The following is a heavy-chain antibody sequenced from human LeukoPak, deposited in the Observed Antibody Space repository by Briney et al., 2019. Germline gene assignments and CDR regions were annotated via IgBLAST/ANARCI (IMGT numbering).Heavy chain of an antibody. J-gene: IGHJ2*01. CDR1: GFTVSSNY. CDR3: ARERTYGSYWYFDL. V-gene: IGHV3-66*01. CDR2: IYSGGST. Sequence: GGSLRLSCAASGFTVSSNYMSWVRQAPGKGLEWVSVIYSGGSTYYADSVKGRFTISRDNSKNTLYLQMNSLRAEDTAVYYCARERTYGSYWYFDLWGRGTLVTVSS. D-gene: IGHD1-1*01.